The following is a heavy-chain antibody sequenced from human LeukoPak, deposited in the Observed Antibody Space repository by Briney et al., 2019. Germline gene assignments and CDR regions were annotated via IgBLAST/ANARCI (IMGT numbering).Heavy chain of an antibody. V-gene: IGHV4-59*01. J-gene: IGHJ5*02. CDR3: AREVAAAGGHNWFDP. CDR2: IYYSGST. Sequence: SETLSLTCTVSGGSISSYYWSWIRQPPGKGLEWIGYIYYSGSTNYNPSLKSRVTISVDTSKNQFSLKLSSATAADTAVYYCAREVAAAGGHNWFDPWGQGTLVTVSS. CDR1: GGSISSYY. D-gene: IGHD6-13*01.